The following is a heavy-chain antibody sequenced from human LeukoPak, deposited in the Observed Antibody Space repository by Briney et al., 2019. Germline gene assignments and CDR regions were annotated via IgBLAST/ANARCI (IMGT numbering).Heavy chain of an antibody. V-gene: IGHV3-43D*03. J-gene: IGHJ4*02. CDR1: GFTFDDYA. D-gene: IGHD4-17*01. Sequence: GGSLRLSCAASGFTFDDYAMHWVRQAPGKGLEWVSLISWDGGSTYYADSVKGRFTISRDNSKNSLYLQMNSLRAEDTALYYCAKDTAYGDYVFDHWGQGTLVTVSS. CDR2: ISWDGGST. CDR3: AKDTAYGDYVFDH.